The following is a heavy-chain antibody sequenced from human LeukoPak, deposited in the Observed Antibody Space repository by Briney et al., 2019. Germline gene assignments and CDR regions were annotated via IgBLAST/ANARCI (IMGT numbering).Heavy chain of an antibody. CDR2: VNSDGTNT. Sequence: GGSLRLSCAASGFTLSKYWMQWVRQVPGQGLVWVSHVNSDGTNTSSADSVKGRFTIPRDDAKNTLFLQMNSLRAEDTAVYYCARGGYYGSFDYWGQGTLVTVSS. V-gene: IGHV3-74*01. J-gene: IGHJ4*02. D-gene: IGHD3-22*01. CDR3: ARGGYYGSFDY. CDR1: GFTLSKYW.